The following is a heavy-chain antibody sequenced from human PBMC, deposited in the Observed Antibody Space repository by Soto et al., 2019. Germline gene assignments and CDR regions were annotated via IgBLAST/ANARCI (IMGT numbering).Heavy chain of an antibody. V-gene: IGHV3-74*01. J-gene: IGHJ5*02. Sequence: EVQLVESGGGLVQPGGSLRLSCAASGFTFTNYWMHWVRQAPGKGLMWVSRINPDGSRTTYADSVKGRFAIVRDNAKNTLYLQMNSLRAEDTAVYYCARVRSGSYDWFDPWGQGTLVTVSA. D-gene: IGHD3-10*01. CDR1: GFTFTNYW. CDR2: INPDGSRT. CDR3: ARVRSGSYDWFDP.